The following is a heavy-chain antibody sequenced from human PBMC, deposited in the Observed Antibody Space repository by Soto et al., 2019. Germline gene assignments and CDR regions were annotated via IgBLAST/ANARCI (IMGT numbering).Heavy chain of an antibody. J-gene: IGHJ6*02. CDR2: IYYSGST. Sequence: SETLSLTCTVSGGSISSGDYYWSWIRQPPGKGLEWIGYIYYSGSTYYNPSLKSRVTISVDTSKNQFSLKLSSVTAADTAVYYCARVVGYSSSWYVGSYYYGMDVWGQGTTVTVSS. D-gene: IGHD6-13*01. V-gene: IGHV4-30-4*01. CDR3: ARVVGYSSSWYVGSYYYGMDV. CDR1: GGSISSGDYY.